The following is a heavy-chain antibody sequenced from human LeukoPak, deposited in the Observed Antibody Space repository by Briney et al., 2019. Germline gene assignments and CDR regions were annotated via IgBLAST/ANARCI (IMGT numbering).Heavy chain of an antibody. CDR2: INPNSGGT. J-gene: IGHJ3*02. CDR3: ARASRITIFGVVITGAFDI. D-gene: IGHD3-3*01. Sequence: ASVKVSCKASGYTFTGYYMHWVRQAPGQGREWMGWINPNSGGTNYAQKFQGRVTMTRDTSISTAYMELSRLRSDDTAVYYCARASRITIFGVVITGAFDIWGQGTMVTVSS. CDR1: GYTFTGYY. V-gene: IGHV1-2*02.